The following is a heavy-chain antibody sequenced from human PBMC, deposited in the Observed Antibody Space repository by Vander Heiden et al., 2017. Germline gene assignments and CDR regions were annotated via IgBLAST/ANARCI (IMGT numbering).Heavy chain of an antibody. CDR3: TTLDGLGLFDY. CDR2: IKSKADGGTT. J-gene: IGHJ4*02. CDR1: GFTFSNAW. V-gene: IGHV3-15*07. Sequence: EVQLVESGGGLVQPGWSLRLSFAASGFTFSNAWMNWFRQAPGKGLEWVGRIKSKADGGTTDYSAPVKGRFTISRDDSKNTLYLQMNSLNSEDTAVYYCTTLDGLGLFDYWGQGPLVTVSS.